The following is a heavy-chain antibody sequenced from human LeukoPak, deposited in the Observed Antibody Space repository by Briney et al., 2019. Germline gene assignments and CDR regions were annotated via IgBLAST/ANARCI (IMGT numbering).Heavy chain of an antibody. V-gene: IGHV5-51*01. J-gene: IGHJ4*02. D-gene: IGHD3-10*01. Sequence: TGESLKISCKGSGYSFTSYLIGWVRQMPGKGLDWMGIIYPGDSDTRYSPSFQGQVTISADKSISTAYLQWSSLKASDTAMYYCASPTLYGSGSYSPFDYWGQGTLVTVSS. CDR2: IYPGDSDT. CDR1: GYSFTSYL. CDR3: ASPTLYGSGSYSPFDY.